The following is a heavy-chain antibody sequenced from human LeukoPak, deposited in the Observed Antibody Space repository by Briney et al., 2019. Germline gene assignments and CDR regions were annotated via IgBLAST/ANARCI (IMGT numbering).Heavy chain of an antibody. J-gene: IGHJ4*02. CDR2: IYYSGST. CDR3: ARLAATVGFDY. Sequence: SGTLSLTCTVSGGSISSYYWSWIRQPPGKGLEWIGYIYYSGSTNYNPSLKSRVTISVDTSKNQFSLKLSSVTAADTAVYYCARLAATVGFDYWGQGTLVTVSS. CDR1: GGSISSYY. V-gene: IGHV4-59*01. D-gene: IGHD6-25*01.